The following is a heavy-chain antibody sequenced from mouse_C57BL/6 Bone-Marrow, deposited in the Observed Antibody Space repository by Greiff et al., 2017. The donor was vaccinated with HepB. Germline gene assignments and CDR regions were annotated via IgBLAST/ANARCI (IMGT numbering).Heavy chain of an antibody. V-gene: IGHV5-12*01. D-gene: IGHD1-1*01. J-gene: IGHJ3*01. Sequence: EVKVEESGGGLVQPGGSLKLSCAASGFTFSDYYMYWVRQTPEKRLEWVAYISNGGGSTYYPDTVKGRFTISRDNAKNTLYLQLSRLKSEDTAMYYCARQGDYGSRPPGFAYWGQGTLVTVSA. CDR1: GFTFSDYY. CDR3: ARQGDYGSRPPGFAY. CDR2: ISNGGGST.